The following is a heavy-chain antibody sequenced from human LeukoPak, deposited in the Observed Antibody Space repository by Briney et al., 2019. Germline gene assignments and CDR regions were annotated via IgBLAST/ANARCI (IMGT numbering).Heavy chain of an antibody. D-gene: IGHD3-10*01. CDR3: ARAAIDYYGSGSYPNYYYYYGMDV. V-gene: IGHV3-72*01. CDR2: TRNKANSYTT. Sequence: GGSLRLSCAASGFTFSDHYMDWVRQAPGKGLEWVGRTRNKANSYTTEYAASVKGRFTISRDDSKNSLYLQMNSLKTEDTAVHYCARAAIDYYGSGSYPNYYYYYGMDVWGKGTTVTVSS. J-gene: IGHJ6*04. CDR1: GFTFSDHY.